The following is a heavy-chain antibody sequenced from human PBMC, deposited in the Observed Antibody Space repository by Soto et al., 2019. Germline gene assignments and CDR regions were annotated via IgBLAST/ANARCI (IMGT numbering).Heavy chain of an antibody. J-gene: IGHJ4*02. CDR1: GYTFTSYY. Sequence: ASVKVSCKASGYTFTSYYMRWVRQAPGQGLEWMGIINPSGGSTSYAQKFQGRVTMTRDTSTSTVYMELSSLRSEDTAVYYCARDHYYDSSGYYPQFDYWGQGTLVTVSS. CDR3: ARDHYYDSSGYYPQFDY. D-gene: IGHD3-22*01. V-gene: IGHV1-46*01. CDR2: INPSGGST.